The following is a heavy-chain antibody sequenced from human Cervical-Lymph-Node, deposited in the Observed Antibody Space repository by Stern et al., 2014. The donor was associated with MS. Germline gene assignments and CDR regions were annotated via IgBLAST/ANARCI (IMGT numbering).Heavy chain of an antibody. V-gene: IGHV1-46*01. J-gene: IGHJ3*01. CDR3: TRDYPYYLGSGAHSRFDVSDL. CDR2: INPTGGNA. Sequence: QDQLVQSGAEVKKPGASVKVSCKASGYIFTDYHMHWVRQAPGQGLEWMGIINPTGGNATCAQRFQGRITMTRDTSTTTAYLELTSLRSEDTAVYYCTRDYPYYLGSGAHSRFDVSDLWGQGTLVIVSS. D-gene: IGHD3-22*01. CDR1: GYIFTDYH.